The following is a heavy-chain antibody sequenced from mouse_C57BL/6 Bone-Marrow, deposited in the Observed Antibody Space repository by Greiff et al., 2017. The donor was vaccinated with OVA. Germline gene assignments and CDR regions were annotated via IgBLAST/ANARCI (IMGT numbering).Heavy chain of an antibody. D-gene: IGHD2-3*01. Sequence: VQLKESGPGLVKPSQSLSLTCSVTGYSITSGYYWNWIRQFPGNKLEWMGYISYDGSNNYNPSLKNRISITRDTSKNQFFLKLNSVTTEDTATYYCASDDGYFPYAMDYWGQGTSVTVSS. CDR2: ISYDGSN. J-gene: IGHJ4*01. CDR3: ASDDGYFPYAMDY. V-gene: IGHV3-6*01. CDR1: GYSITSGYY.